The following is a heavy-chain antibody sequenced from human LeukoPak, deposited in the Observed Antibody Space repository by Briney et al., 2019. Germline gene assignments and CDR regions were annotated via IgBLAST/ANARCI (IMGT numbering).Heavy chain of an antibody. CDR2: IYSGGTT. V-gene: IGHV3-66*01. CDR3: ARKSDSLLVREGDC. D-gene: IGHD3-10*01. Sequence: GGSLRLSCAASGFTVNRNYMIWVRQAPGRGLECVSVIYSGGTTWYADSVKGRFTISRDTNTLYLQMNSLRAEDTAVYYCARKSDSLLVREGDCWGQGTLVTVSS. J-gene: IGHJ4*02. CDR1: GFTVNRNY.